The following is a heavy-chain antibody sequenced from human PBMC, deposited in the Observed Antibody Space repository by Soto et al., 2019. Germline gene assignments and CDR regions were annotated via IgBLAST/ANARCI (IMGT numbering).Heavy chain of an antibody. CDR3: AKPGGRRVVSLECDY. V-gene: IGHV3-23*01. J-gene: IGHJ4*02. D-gene: IGHD1-1*01. CDR2: ISGSGGST. Sequence: EVQLLESGGGLVQPGGSLRLSCAASGFTFSDYAMGWVRQAPGKGLQWVSGISGSGGSTYYADSVKGRFSISRDNSKSRLYLQMNSLRAEATAVYYGAKPGGRRVVSLECDYWGQGTLVTVSS. CDR1: GFTFSDYA.